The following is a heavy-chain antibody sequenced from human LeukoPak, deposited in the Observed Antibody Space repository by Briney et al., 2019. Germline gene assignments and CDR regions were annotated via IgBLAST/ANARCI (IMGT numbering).Heavy chain of an antibody. J-gene: IGHJ5*02. CDR3: ARANYDFGSCRWNNWFDP. CDR2: IWYDGSNK. Sequence: PGGSLRLSCAASGFTFSSYGMHWVRQAPGKGLEWVAVIWYDGSNKYYADSVKGRFTISRDNSKNTLYLQMNSLRAEDTAVYYCARANYDFGSCRWNNWFDPWGQGTLVTVSS. V-gene: IGHV3-33*01. D-gene: IGHD3-3*01. CDR1: GFTFSSYG.